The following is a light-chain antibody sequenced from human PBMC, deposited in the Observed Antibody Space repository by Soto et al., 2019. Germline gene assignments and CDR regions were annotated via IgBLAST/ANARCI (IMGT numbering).Light chain of an antibody. CDR2: GAS. Sequence: PGERATLSCRASQSVSSSYLAWSQQQPGQAPRLLIYGASSRATGIPARFSGSGSETDFTLTISSLQSEDFAVYYCQQYNDWPSFGQGTKVDIK. CDR1: QSVSSSY. V-gene: IGKV3-15*01. CDR3: QQYNDWPS. J-gene: IGKJ1*01.